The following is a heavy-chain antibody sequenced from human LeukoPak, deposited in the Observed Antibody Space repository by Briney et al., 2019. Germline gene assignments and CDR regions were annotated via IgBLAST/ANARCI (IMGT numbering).Heavy chain of an antibody. Sequence: GASVKVSCKASGGTFNGYDINWVRQAPGQGLEWMGGIIPMFGTPRYAQRFQGRVTITADESTSTAYMDLSSLRSEDTAVYYCARAPLAAAGYSGDAFDIWGQGTVVTVSS. CDR1: GGTFNGYD. CDR2: IIPMFGTP. CDR3: ARAPLAAAGYSGDAFDI. V-gene: IGHV1-69*13. D-gene: IGHD6-13*01. J-gene: IGHJ3*02.